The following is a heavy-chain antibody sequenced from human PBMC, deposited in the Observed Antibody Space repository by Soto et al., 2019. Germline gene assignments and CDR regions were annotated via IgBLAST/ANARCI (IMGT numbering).Heavy chain of an antibody. Sequence: SETLSLTCTVSGGSISSGGYYWSWIRQHPGKGLEWIGYIYYSGSTYYNPSLKSRVTISVDTSKNQFSLKLSSVTAADTAVYCCARNGYDGDYGPFDYWGQGTLVTVSS. J-gene: IGHJ4*02. D-gene: IGHD4-17*01. CDR3: ARNGYDGDYGPFDY. CDR1: GGSISSGGYY. CDR2: IYYSGST. V-gene: IGHV4-31*03.